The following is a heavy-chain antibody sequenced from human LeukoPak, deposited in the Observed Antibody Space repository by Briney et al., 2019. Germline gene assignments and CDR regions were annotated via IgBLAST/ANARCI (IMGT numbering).Heavy chain of an antibody. CDR3: ARDNCSGAQIPTFDY. V-gene: IGHV1-2*02. D-gene: IGHD2-21*01. CDR1: GYTFTGYY. CDR2: INPNSGGT. Sequence: ASVKVSCKASGYTFTGYYMHWVRQAPGQGLAWMGWINPNSGGTNYAQKFQGRVTMTRDTSISTAYMELSRLRSDDTAVYYCARDNCSGAQIPTFDYWGQGTLVIVSS. J-gene: IGHJ4*02.